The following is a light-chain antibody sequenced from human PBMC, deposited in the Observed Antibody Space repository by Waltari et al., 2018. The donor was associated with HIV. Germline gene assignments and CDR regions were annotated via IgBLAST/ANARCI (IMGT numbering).Light chain of an antibody. CDR1: QSVSSDY. V-gene: IGKV3-20*01. J-gene: IGKJ1*01. CDR3: QQYASSPRT. Sequence: EIVLTQSPGTLSLSPGERATLSCRAGQSVSSDYLACSQQEPGQGPRLLIYGASTRATGIPDRFTGSGSGTDFTLTISRLEPEDFAVYYCQQYASSPRTFGQGTKVEIK. CDR2: GAS.